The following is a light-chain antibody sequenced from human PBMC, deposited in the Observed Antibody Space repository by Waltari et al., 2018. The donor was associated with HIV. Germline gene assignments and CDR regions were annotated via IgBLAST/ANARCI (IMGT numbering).Light chain of an antibody. Sequence: MTQSPGTLSVSPGERATLSCRASQSVSSKLAWYQQKPGQAPRLLIYGASTRATGIPGRFSGSGSGTEFTLTISSLQSEDSAVYYCQQDNNWPPWTFGQGTKVEIK. CDR1: QSVSSK. J-gene: IGKJ1*01. V-gene: IGKV3-15*01. CDR3: QQDNNWPPWT. CDR2: GAS.